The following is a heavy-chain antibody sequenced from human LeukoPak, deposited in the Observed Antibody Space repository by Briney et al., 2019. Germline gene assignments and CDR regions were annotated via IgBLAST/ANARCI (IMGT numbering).Heavy chain of an antibody. D-gene: IGHD6-19*01. CDR2: IWYDGSNK. CDR3: ARDQRSSGWYLSSNWFDP. Sequence: QAGGSLRLSCAASGFTFSSHGMHGVRQAPGKGLEWVAVIWYDGSNKYYADSVKGRFTISRDNSKNTLYLQMNSLRAEDTAVYYCARDQRSSGWYLSSNWFDPWGQGTLVTVSS. J-gene: IGHJ5*02. V-gene: IGHV3-33*01. CDR1: GFTFSSHG.